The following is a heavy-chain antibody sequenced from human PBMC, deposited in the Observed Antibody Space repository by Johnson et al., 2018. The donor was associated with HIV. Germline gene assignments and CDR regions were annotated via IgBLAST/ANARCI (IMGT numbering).Heavy chain of an antibody. D-gene: IGHD5-24*01. J-gene: IGHJ3*02. CDR3: TSRRDGYNLIGI. V-gene: IGHV3-20*04. Sequence: VQLVESGGGVVRPGGSLRLSCAASGFTFDDYGMSWVRQVPGKGLEWVSGINWNGGNTGYVDSVKGRFTISRDNAKNSLYLQMNSLKTEDTAVYYCTSRRDGYNLIGIWGQGTMVTASS. CDR2: INWNGGNT. CDR1: GFTFDDYG.